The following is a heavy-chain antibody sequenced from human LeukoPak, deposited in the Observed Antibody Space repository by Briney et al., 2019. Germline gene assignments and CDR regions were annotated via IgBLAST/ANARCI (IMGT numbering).Heavy chain of an antibody. CDR1: GGSISSGDYY. J-gene: IGHJ2*01. CDR3: ARGVVRYWYFDL. D-gene: IGHD2-15*01. V-gene: IGHV4-30-2*01. Sequence: SQTLSLTCTVSGGSISSGDYYWSWIRQPPGKGLEWIGYIYHSGSTYYNPSLKSRVTISVDRSKNQFSLKLSSVTAADTAVYYCARGVVRYWYFDLWGRGTLVTVSS. CDR2: IYHSGST.